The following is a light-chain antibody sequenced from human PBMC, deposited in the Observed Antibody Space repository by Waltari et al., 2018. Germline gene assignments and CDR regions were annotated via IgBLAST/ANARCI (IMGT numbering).Light chain of an antibody. CDR3: SSYISSTTLV. V-gene: IGLV2-14*01. Sequence: QSALTQPASVSGSPGQSITISCTGTSSDVGGYNSVSWYLQHPGKAPKLMIYDVSERPSGVSNRFSGSKSGNTASLTISGLQAEDEAYYHCSSYISSTTLVFGGGTKLTVL. CDR1: SSDVGGYNS. CDR2: DVS. J-gene: IGLJ2*01.